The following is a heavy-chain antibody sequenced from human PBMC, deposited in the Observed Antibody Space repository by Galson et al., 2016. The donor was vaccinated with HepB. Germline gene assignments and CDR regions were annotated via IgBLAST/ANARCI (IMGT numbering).Heavy chain of an antibody. V-gene: IGHV4-4*07. CDR3: ARTIVSAARGAFDI. CDR1: GDSISSYY. CDR2: IYSSGST. Sequence: SETLSLTCTVSGDSISSYYWSWIRQPAGEGLEWIGRIYSSGSTNYNPSLKSRVTMPVDTSKNQFSLKLSSVTGADTAVYYCARTIVSAARGAFDIWGQGTMVTVSS. J-gene: IGHJ3*02. D-gene: IGHD2-2*01.